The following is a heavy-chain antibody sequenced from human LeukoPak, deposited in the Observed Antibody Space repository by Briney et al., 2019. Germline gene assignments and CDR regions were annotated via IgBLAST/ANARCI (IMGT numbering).Heavy chain of an antibody. CDR3: ARHLYYYGSGRPFDY. D-gene: IGHD3-10*01. CDR1: GYSFNTYW. V-gene: IGHV5-51*01. J-gene: IGHJ4*02. Sequence: GQSLKISCKGSGYSFNTYWIGWVRQMHGKGLEWMGIIYAGDSDTRYSPSCQGQVTMSVDKSINTAYLQWSSLRASDTAMYFCARHLYYYGSGRPFDYWGQGTLVSVSS. CDR2: IYAGDSDT.